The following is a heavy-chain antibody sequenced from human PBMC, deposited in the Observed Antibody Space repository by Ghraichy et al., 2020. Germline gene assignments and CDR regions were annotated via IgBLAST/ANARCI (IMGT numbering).Heavy chain of an antibody. V-gene: IGHV4-59*01. CDR1: GAPITTYF. CDR3: ARMGGYKEPLWY. D-gene: IGHD3-10*01. J-gene: IGHJ4*02. Sequence: SETLSLTCIVSGAPITTYFWSWIRQPPGKGLEWIGDIIYSGSSNYNPSLNSRVTISIDASNNQFSLNLSYGTAADTAVYYCARMGGYKEPLWYWGRGTLVAVSS. CDR2: IIYSGSS.